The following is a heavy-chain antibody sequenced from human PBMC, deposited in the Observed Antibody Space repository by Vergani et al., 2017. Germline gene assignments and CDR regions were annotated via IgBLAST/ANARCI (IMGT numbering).Heavy chain of an antibody. D-gene: IGHD1-26*01. CDR3: ARARGGWELPKFDY. J-gene: IGHJ4*02. CDR1: GGSISSYH. V-gene: IGHV4-59*01. CDR2: IYYSGST. Sequence: QVQLQESGPGLVKPSETLTLTCTVSGGSISSYHWSWIRQPPGKGLEWIGYIYYSGSTNYNPSLKSRVTISVDTSKNQFSLKLSSVTTADTAVYYCARARGGWELPKFDYWGQGTLVTVSS.